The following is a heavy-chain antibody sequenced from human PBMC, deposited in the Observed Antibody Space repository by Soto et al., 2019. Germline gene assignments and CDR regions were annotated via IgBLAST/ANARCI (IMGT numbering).Heavy chain of an antibody. CDR3: ARVTTFYDILTSSYALNYFDY. J-gene: IGHJ4*02. CDR2: IYAGGNT. CDR1: GFSVTSNY. Sequence: VQLVESGGTLVQPGGSLRLSCAASGFSVTSNYMTWVRQARGKGLECVSVIYAGGNTYYPDSVKGRFTISSDNSKNTLFRQMNNLRAEDTAVYYCARVTTFYDILTSSYALNYFDYWGQGTRVTVSS. V-gene: IGHV3-53*01. D-gene: IGHD3-9*01.